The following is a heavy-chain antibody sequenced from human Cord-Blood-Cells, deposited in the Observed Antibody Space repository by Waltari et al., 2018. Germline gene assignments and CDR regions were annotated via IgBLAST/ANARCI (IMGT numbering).Heavy chain of an antibody. D-gene: IGHD3-10*01. Sequence: QVQLQQWGAGLLKPSETLSLTCAVYGGSFSGYYWSWIRQPPGKGLEWIGEINHSGSTNYNPSLKSRVTISVDTSKNQFSLKLGSVTAADTAVYYCARGPDLWFGELYFDYWGQGTLVTVSS. CDR2: INHSGST. CDR3: ARGPDLWFGELYFDY. J-gene: IGHJ4*02. V-gene: IGHV4-34*01. CDR1: GGSFSGYY.